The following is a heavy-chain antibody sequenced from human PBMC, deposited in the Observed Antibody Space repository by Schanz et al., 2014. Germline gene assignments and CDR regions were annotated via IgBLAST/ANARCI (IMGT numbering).Heavy chain of an antibody. Sequence: EVQLVESGGGLVQPGGSLRLSCAASGFTVDSNYMSWVRQAPGKGLEWVSSITASGDYMHYADSVKGRFTISRDNARNSLYLQMNNLRVEDTAVYYCARGPDYGSGSYSSYWGQGTLVTVSS. CDR3: ARGPDYGSGSYSSY. CDR1: GFTVDSNY. CDR2: ITASGDYM. D-gene: IGHD3-10*01. V-gene: IGHV3-21*01. J-gene: IGHJ4*02.